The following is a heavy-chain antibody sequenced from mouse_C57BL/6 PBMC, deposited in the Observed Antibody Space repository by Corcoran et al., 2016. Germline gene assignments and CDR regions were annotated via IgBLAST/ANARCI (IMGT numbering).Heavy chain of an antibody. V-gene: IGHV1-18*01. CDR1: GYTFTDYN. CDR3: ASYGSSAY. Sequence: EVQLQQSGPELVKPGASVTIPCTASGYTFTDYNMDWVKQSHGKSLEWIGDINPNNGGTIYNQKFKGKATLTVDKSSSTAYMELRSLTSEDTAVYYCASYGSSAYWGQGTLVTVSA. J-gene: IGHJ3*01. CDR2: INPNNGGT. D-gene: IGHD1-1*01.